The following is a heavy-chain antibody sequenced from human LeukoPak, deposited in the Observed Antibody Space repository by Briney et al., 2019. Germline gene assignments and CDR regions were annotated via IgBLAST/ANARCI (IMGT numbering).Heavy chain of an antibody. V-gene: IGHV3-23*01. CDR1: GFTFSSYA. CDR3: ADSLRAYYDFWSGYYRPLDY. J-gene: IGHJ4*02. D-gene: IGHD3-3*01. Sequence: GGSLRLSCAASGFTFSSYAMSWVRQAPGKGLEWVSAISGSGGSTYYADSVKGRFTISRDNSKNTLYLQMNSLRAEDTAVYYCADSLRAYYDFWSGYYRPLDYWGQGTLVTVSS. CDR2: ISGSGGST.